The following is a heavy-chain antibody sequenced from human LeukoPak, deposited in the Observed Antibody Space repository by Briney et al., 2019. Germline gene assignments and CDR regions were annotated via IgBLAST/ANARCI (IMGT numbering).Heavy chain of an antibody. J-gene: IGHJ5*02. CDR3: GKVSKGGSTRWFDP. V-gene: IGHV3-23*01. CDR1: GFTFSSYA. D-gene: IGHD2/OR15-2a*01. Sequence: GGSLRLSCAASGFTFSSYAMSWVRQAPGKGLEWVSVISGSGGGASYADSVKGRFTISRDNSKNTLYLQMNSLRAEDTAVYYCGKVSKGGSTRWFDPWGQGTLVTVSS. CDR2: ISGSGGGA.